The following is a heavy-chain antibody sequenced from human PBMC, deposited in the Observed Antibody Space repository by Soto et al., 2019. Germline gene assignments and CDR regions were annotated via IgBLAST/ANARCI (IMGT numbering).Heavy chain of an antibody. D-gene: IGHD3-3*01. CDR1: GGSISSSRYR. J-gene: IGHJ4*02. CDR2: IYYSGST. CDR3: ATVDGLGVVTPFMDY. V-gene: IGHV4-39*01. Sequence: SETLSLTCTVSGGSISSSRYRWGWVRQPPGKGLEWIGTIYYSGSTHYNPSLKSRVTISVDTSKGQFSLRLNSVTAADTAVYYCATVDGLGVVTPFMDYWGQGTLVTVSS.